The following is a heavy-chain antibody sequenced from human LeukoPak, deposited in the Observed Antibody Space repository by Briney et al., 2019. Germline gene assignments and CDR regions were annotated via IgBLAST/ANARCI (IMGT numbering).Heavy chain of an antibody. V-gene: IGHV1-18*01. J-gene: IGHJ5*02. CDR2: ISAYNGNT. D-gene: IGHD3-10*01. Sequence: ASVKVSCKASGYTFTIYGISWVRQAPGQGLEWMGWISAYNGNTNYAQKLQGRVTMTTDTSTSTAYMELRSLRSDDTAVYYCARPVLLWFGELLSFWFDPWGQGTLVTVSS. CDR1: GYTFTIYG. CDR3: ARPVLLWFGELLSFWFDP.